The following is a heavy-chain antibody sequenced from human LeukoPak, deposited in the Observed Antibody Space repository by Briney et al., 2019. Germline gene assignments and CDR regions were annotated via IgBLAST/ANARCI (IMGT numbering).Heavy chain of an antibody. CDR3: AREGYYYGSIPPFPLFDY. D-gene: IGHD3-10*01. Sequence: PSETLSLTCTVSGDSISSGDYYWSWIRQPAGKGLECIGRVYSSGSTNYNPSLKSRVTMSIDTSKNQFSLKLTSVTAADTAVYYCAREGYYYGSIPPFPLFDYWGQGTLVTVSS. CDR1: GDSISSGDYY. V-gene: IGHV4-61*02. CDR2: VYSSGST. J-gene: IGHJ4*02.